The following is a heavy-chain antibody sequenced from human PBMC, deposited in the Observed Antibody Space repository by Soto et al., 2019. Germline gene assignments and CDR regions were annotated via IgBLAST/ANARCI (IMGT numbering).Heavy chain of an antibody. D-gene: IGHD6-13*01. V-gene: IGHV4-4*07. J-gene: IGHJ5*02. CDR1: GDSFSGYY. CDR3: AREAAANVGAGYWCDP. CDR2: VYTSGNT. Sequence: QVQLQESGPGLVKPSETLSLTCTVSGDSFSGYYWSWIRQPAGKGLEWIGRVYTSGNTDYNPSLKRRVTVSVDTSKPQFSLRMTSGTAADTAVYYCAREAAANVGAGYWCDPWGQGTPGTVSS.